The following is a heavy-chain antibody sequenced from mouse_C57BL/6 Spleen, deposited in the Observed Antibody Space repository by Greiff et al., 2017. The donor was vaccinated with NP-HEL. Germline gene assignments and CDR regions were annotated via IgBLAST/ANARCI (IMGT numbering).Heavy chain of an antibody. D-gene: IGHD1-3*01. J-gene: IGHJ3*01. CDR1: GFNIKDYY. V-gene: IGHV14-2*01. CDR3: ASNSLAY. Sequence: EVQLQQSGAELVKPGASVKLSCTASGFNIKDYYMHWVKQRTEQGLEWIGRIEPEDGETKYAPKLQGKATITADTSSNQAYLQRSSLASEDTAVYYCASNSLAYWGQGTLVTVSA. CDR2: IEPEDGET.